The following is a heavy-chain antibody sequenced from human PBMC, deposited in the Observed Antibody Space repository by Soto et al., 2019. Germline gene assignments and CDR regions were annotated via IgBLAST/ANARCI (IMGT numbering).Heavy chain of an antibody. CDR2: IKQDGSEK. Sequence: GGSLRLSCAASGFTFSSYWMSWVRQAPGKGLEWVANIKQDGSEKYYVDSVKGRFTISRDNAKNSLYLQMNSLRAEDTAVYYCARMGGYGDYYFDYWGQGTLVTVSS. V-gene: IGHV3-7*03. CDR3: ARMGGYGDYYFDY. J-gene: IGHJ4*02. D-gene: IGHD4-17*01. CDR1: GFTFSSYW.